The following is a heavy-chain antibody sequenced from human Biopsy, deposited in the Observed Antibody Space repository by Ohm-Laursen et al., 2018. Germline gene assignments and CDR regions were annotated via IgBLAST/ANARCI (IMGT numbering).Heavy chain of an antibody. CDR1: GFTFSGFS. CDR2: ISGSSTYI. J-gene: IGHJ4*02. D-gene: IGHD7-27*01. CDR3: AKDLRNNNWGVEN. Sequence: SLRLSCAASGFTFSGFSMNWVRQAPGRGLEWVSSISGSSTYIYYADSVKGRFTISRDNAKNTLYLQMNNLRAEDTAVFYCAKDLRNNNWGVENWGQGTLVTVSS. V-gene: IGHV3-21*01.